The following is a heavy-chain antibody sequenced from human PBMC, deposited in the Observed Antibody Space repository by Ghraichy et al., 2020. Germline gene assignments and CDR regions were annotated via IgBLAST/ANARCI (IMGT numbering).Heavy chain of an antibody. D-gene: IGHD1-20*01. J-gene: IGHJ4*02. Sequence: SETLSLTCAVSGGSITNTYYYWAWIRQPPVKGLEWIGSLYFDGATYYNSSLSSRVFISVDTSKNLFSLKLTSVTTKDTAVYFCAKGKRFNLNPEAFDSWGQGALVTVSS. CDR1: GGSITNTYYY. V-gene: IGHV4-39*01. CDR2: LYFDGAT. CDR3: AKGKRFNLNPEAFDS.